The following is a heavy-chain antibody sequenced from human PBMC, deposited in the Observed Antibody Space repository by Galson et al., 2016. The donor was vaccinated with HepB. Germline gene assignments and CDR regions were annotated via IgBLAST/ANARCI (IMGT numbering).Heavy chain of an antibody. CDR2: INPSGDVT. CDR3: ARGLQNPTRTSSYYFDY. D-gene: IGHD6-13*01. V-gene: IGHV1-46*01. J-gene: IGHJ4*02. CDR1: GYTFTTYY. Sequence: SVKVSCKAPGYTFTTYYAHWVRQAPGQGLEWMGIINPSGDVTTSAQKFQGRLSMTRDTSTRTVYMELSSLTPEDTAVYYCARGLQNPTRTSSYYFDYWGQGTLVTVSS.